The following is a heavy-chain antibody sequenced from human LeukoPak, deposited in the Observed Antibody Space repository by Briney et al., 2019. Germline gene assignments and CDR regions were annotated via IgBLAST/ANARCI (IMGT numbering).Heavy chain of an antibody. Sequence: SQTLSLTCTVSGGSISSGGYYWSWIRQHPGKGLEWIGYIYYSGSTYYNPSLKSRVTISVDTSKNQFSLKLSSVTAADTAVYYCARGRDRNNWFDPWGQGTLVTVSS. CDR3: ARGRDRNNWFDP. J-gene: IGHJ5*02. V-gene: IGHV4-31*03. CDR2: IYYSGST. CDR1: GGSISSGGYY.